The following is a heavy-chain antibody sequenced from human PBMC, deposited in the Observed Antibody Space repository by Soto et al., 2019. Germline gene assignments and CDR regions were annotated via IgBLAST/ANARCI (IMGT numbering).Heavy chain of an antibody. D-gene: IGHD2-2*02. Sequence: PGGSLRLSCVGSGFTFSTYSINWVRQAPGKGLEWVSSISSRSDIYYADSVKGRFTISRDNAKNSVSLQMNSLRAEDTAVYYCAREYTAWPLAYGLGAWGQGTTVTVSS. CDR1: GFTFSTYS. CDR2: ISSRSDI. CDR3: AREYTAWPLAYGLGA. V-gene: IGHV3-21*01. J-gene: IGHJ6*02.